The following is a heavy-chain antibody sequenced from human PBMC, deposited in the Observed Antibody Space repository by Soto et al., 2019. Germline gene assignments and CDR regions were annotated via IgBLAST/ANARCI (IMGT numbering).Heavy chain of an antibody. CDR2: ISGSGGST. CDR3: AKVSECSGGSCDALSGY. CDR1: GFTFSSYA. J-gene: IGHJ4*02. V-gene: IGHV3-23*01. Sequence: EVQLLESGGGLVQPGGSLRLSCAASGFTFSSYAMSWVRQAPGKGLEWVSAISGSGGSTYYADSVKGRFTISRDNSKNTLYLQMNSLRAEDTAVYYCAKVSECSGGSCDALSGYWGQGTLVTVSS. D-gene: IGHD2-15*01.